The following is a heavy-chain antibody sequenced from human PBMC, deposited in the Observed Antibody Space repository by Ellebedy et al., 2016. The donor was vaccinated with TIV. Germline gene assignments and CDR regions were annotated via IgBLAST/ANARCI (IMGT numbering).Heavy chain of an antibody. CDR3: ARQTNIGDYVVYDH. Sequence: GESLKISCQASGYTFSHFWITWVRQMPGKGLEWMGRIDPHDSETVYSPSFQGHVAISVDKSTNTAYLRWTALRASDTAMYYCARQTNIGDYVVYDHWGQGALVTVSS. J-gene: IGHJ5*02. CDR2: IDPHDSET. D-gene: IGHD4-17*01. V-gene: IGHV5-10-1*01. CDR1: GYTFSHFW.